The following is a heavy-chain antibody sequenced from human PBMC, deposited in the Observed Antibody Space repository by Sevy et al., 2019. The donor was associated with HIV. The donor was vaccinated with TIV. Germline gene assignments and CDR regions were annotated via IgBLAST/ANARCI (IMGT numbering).Heavy chain of an antibody. Sequence: TLSLTCTVSGGSISSYYWSWIRQPPGKGLEWIGYIYYSGSTNYNPSLKSRVTISVDTSKNKFSLKLSSVTAADTAVYYCARGGPTPSYYYYRDVWGKGTTVTVSS. CDR3: ARGGPTPSYYYYRDV. CDR2: IYYSGST. CDR1: GGSISSYY. J-gene: IGHJ6*03. D-gene: IGHD1-26*01. V-gene: IGHV4-59*01.